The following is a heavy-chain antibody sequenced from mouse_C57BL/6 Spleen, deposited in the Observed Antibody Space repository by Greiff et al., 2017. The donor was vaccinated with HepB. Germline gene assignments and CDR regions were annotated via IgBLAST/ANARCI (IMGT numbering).Heavy chain of an antibody. CDR3: ARRDSNYVYYAMDY. Sequence: VQLQQSGAELVKPGASVKLSCKASGYTFTSYWMQWVKQRPGQGLEWIGEIDPSDSYTNYNQKFKGKATLTVDTSSSTAYMQLSSLTSEDSAVYYCARRDSNYVYYAMDYWGQGTSVTVSS. CDR2: IDPSDSYT. J-gene: IGHJ4*01. V-gene: IGHV1-50*01. D-gene: IGHD2-5*01. CDR1: GYTFTSYW.